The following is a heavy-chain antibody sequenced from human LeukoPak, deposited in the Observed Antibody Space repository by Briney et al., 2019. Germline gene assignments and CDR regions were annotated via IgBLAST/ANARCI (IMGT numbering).Heavy chain of an antibody. V-gene: IGHV1-3*01. J-gene: IGHJ4*02. D-gene: IGHD1-26*01. Sequence: KFQGRVTITRDTSATTAYMELSSLRSEDTAVYYCARVQSGSYDYWGQGTLVTVSS. CDR3: ARVQSGSYDY.